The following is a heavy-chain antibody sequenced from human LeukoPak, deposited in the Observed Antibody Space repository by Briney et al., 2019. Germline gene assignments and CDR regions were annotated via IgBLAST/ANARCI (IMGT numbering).Heavy chain of an antibody. D-gene: IGHD1-14*01. CDR2: ISGSGGST. Sequence: GRSLRLSCAASGFTFSSYAMHWVRQAPGKGLEWVSAISGSGGSTYYADSVKGRFTISRDNSKNTLYLQMNSLRAEDTAVYYCAKIPVGTITVWDLWGRGTLVTVSS. CDR1: GFTFSSYA. CDR3: AKIPVGTITVWDL. V-gene: IGHV3-23*01. J-gene: IGHJ2*01.